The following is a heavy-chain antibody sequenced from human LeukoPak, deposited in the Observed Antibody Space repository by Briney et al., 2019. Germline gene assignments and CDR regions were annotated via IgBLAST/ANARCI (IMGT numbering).Heavy chain of an antibody. J-gene: IGHJ4*02. CDR3: ARDGYYDSSGYYPWYFDY. CDR1: GFTFSSYA. Sequence: GGSLRLSCAASGFTFSSYAMPWVPQAPGKGLEYVSAISSNGGSTYYANSVKGRFTISRDNSKNTLYLQMDSLRAEDMAVYYCARDGYYDSSGYYPWYFDYWGQGTLVTVSS. V-gene: IGHV3-64*01. D-gene: IGHD3-22*01. CDR2: ISSNGGST.